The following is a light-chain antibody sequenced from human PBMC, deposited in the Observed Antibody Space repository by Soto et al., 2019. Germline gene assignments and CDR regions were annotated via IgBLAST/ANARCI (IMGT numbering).Light chain of an antibody. J-gene: IGKJ4*01. CDR3: QRHESYPLA. CDR2: RAS. Sequence: TQMTQSPSTLSASVGDSVSITCRASRDIGTWLAWCQQKPGRAPNRLIDRASTLARGVPSRFRGSGSGTPFTLTIGSLQPGDFAPYYCQRHESYPLACGGGTRVDI. V-gene: IGKV1-5*03. CDR1: RDIGTW.